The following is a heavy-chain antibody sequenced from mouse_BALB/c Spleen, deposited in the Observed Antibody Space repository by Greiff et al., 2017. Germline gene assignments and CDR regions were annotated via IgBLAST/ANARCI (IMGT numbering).Heavy chain of an antibody. CDR3: AREGYYYGSSGAWFAY. CDR2: IYPGSGSN. V-gene: IGHV1-55*01. D-gene: IGHD1-1*01. Sequence: QVQLQQPGAELVKPGPSVTLSCKASGYNLTSYWINWVKLRPGQGLEWLGDIYPGSGSNNYNEMFKSKATLTVNTSSRTTYKPLSSLASEDSALYDCAREGYYYGSSGAWFAYWGQGTLVTVAA. J-gene: IGHJ3*01. CDR1: GYNLTSYW.